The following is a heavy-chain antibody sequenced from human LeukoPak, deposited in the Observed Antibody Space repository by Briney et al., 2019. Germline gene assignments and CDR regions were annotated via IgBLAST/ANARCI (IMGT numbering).Heavy chain of an antibody. J-gene: IGHJ4*02. CDR2: MNPNSGNT. V-gene: IGHV1-18*01. D-gene: IGHD2-2*01. CDR1: GYTFTSYD. Sequence: ASVKVSCKASGYTFTSYDINWVRQATGQGLEWMGWMNPNSGNTNYAQKLQGRVTMTTDTSTSTAYMELRSLRSDDTAVYYCARDRIVVVPAAEFDYWGQGTLVTVSS. CDR3: ARDRIVVVPAAEFDY.